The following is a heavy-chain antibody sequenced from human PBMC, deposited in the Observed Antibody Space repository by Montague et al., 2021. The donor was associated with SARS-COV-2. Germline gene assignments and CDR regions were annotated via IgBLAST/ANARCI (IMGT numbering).Heavy chain of an antibody. CDR3: ARDQGVYCSGGSCYNFDY. D-gene: IGHD2-15*01. CDR2: IYYGGST. Sequence: SETLSLTCTVSGGSISTYYYWGWIRQPPGKGLEWIGSIYYGGSTYYNPXLKSRVTISVDTSMNHFSLKLSSVTAADTAVYYCARDQGVYCSGGSCYNFDYWGQETLVTVSS. V-gene: IGHV4-39*02. J-gene: IGHJ4*02. CDR1: GGSISTYYY.